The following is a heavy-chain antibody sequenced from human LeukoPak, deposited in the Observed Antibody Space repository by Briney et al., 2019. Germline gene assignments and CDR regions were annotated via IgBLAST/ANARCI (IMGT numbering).Heavy chain of an antibody. V-gene: IGHV3-23*01. D-gene: IGHD3-9*01. Sequence: PGGSLRLSCATSGFTFSSYAMSWVRQAPGRGLEWVSGIGASGGSTYYPDSVKGRFTISRDNSKNTLYLQMNSLRTEDTAVYYCAKAEGYDILTGLDYWGQGTLVTVSS. CDR3: AKAEGYDILTGLDY. J-gene: IGHJ4*02. CDR2: IGASGGST. CDR1: GFTFSSYA.